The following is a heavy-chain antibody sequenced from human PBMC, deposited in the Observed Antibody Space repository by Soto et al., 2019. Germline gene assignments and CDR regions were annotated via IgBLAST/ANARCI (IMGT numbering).Heavy chain of an antibody. CDR2: ISVDNGRT. Sequence: ASVKGSFKASGYTFRNHGITWVRQAPGQGLECIGWISVDNGRTKYSENFQGRVTMTADTATTTVYMELRSLTSDDTAVFYCARVGGGSYYESTTFYYSYFDSWGQGTPVTVSS. J-gene: IGHJ4*02. D-gene: IGHD3-22*01. CDR1: GYTFRNHG. V-gene: IGHV1-18*01. CDR3: ARVGGGSYYESTTFYYSYFDS.